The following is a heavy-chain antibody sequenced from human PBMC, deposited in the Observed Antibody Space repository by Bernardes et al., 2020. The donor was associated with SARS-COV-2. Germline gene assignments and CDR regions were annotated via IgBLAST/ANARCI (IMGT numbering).Heavy chain of an antibody. J-gene: IGHJ6*02. D-gene: IGHD2-15*01. V-gene: IGHV3-33*01. CDR3: ARDGGMVGGMDV. Sequence: GGSLRLSCAASGFTFSSYGMHWVRQAPGKGLEWVAVIWYDGSNKYYADSVKGRFTISRDNSKNTLYLQMNSLRAEDTAVYYCARDGGMVGGMDVWGQGTTVTVSS. CDR1: GFTFSSYG. CDR2: IWYDGSNK.